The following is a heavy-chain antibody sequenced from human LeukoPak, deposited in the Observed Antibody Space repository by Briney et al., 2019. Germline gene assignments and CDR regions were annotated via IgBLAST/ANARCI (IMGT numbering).Heavy chain of an antibody. J-gene: IGHJ4*02. V-gene: IGHV3-66*01. CDR1: GFTFTTYW. D-gene: IGHD3-22*01. CDR3: ARDRYYDSSGYYYHVY. CDR2: IYSGGST. Sequence: GESLRLSCAASGFTFTTYWMSWVRQLPGKGLEWVSVIYSGGSTYYADSVKGTFTISRDNSKNTLYLQMNSLRAEDTAVYYCARDRYYDSSGYYYHVYWGQGTLVTVSS.